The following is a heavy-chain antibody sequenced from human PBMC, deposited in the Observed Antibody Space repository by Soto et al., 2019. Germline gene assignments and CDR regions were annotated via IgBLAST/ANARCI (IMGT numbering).Heavy chain of an antibody. CDR1: GFIFSSYW. CDR3: ARDGVVAGIYFDY. V-gene: IGHV3-7*01. J-gene: IGHJ4*02. Sequence: GSLRLSCAASGFIFSSYWMSWVRQAPGKGLEWVANINRDGSENYYVDSVKGRFIIYRDNAKNSLYLQMNSLRAEDTAVYYCARDGVVAGIYFDYWGQGTLVTVSS. D-gene: IGHD6-19*01. CDR2: INRDGSEN.